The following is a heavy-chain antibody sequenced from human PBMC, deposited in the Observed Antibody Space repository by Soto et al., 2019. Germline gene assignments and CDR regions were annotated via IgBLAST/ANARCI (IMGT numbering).Heavy chain of an antibody. V-gene: IGHV3-30*18. J-gene: IGHJ3*02. CDR2: ISYDGSNK. CDR3: ANRNKSIGGDPVDAFDI. CDR1: GFTFSSYG. Sequence: GGSLRLSCAASGFTFSSYGMHWVRQAPGKGLEWVAVISYDGSNKYYADSVKGRFTISRDNSKNTLYLQMNSLRAEDTAVYYCANRNKSIGGDPVDAFDIWGQGTMATVSS. D-gene: IGHD2-21*02.